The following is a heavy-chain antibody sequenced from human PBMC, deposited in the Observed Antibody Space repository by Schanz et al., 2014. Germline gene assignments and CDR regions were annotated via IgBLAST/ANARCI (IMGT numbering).Heavy chain of an antibody. Sequence: EVQLVESGGGLVQPGGSLRLSCAASEFTFSTDAMSWVRQAPGKGLEWVSASSGSGGSTYYADSVKGRFTISRDNSKNTLYLQMNSLRAEDTAVYYCAKGRFGELSAFDIWGQGTMVTVSS. D-gene: IGHD3-10*01. CDR3: AKGRFGELSAFDI. CDR1: EFTFSTDA. J-gene: IGHJ3*02. CDR2: SSGSGGST. V-gene: IGHV3-23*04.